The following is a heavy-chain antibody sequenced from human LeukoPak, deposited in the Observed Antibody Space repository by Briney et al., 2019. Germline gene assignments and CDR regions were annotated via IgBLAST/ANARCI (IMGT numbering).Heavy chain of an antibody. CDR1: GYTFTGYY. D-gene: IGHD3-3*01. Sequence: ASVKVSCKAAGYTFTGYYMHWVRQAPGQGLEWMGWINPNSGGTNYAQKFQGRVTMTRDTSISTAYMELSRLRSDDTAVYYCARVGAPYYDFWSGHASFDYWGQGTLVTVSS. J-gene: IGHJ4*02. V-gene: IGHV1-2*02. CDR2: INPNSGGT. CDR3: ARVGAPYYDFWSGHASFDY.